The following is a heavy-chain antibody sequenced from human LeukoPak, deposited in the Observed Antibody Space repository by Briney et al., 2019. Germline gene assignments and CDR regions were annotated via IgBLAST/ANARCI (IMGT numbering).Heavy chain of an antibody. D-gene: IGHD5-12*01. Sequence: GESLKISCKGSGYNFNNSWIGWVRQMPGKGLEWMGIIYPGDSDTRYSPSFQGQVTISADKSISTAYLQWSSLKASDTAMYYCARLWGGYSGYDSYYYYMDVWGKGTTVTVSS. CDR3: ARLWGGYSGYDSYYYYMDV. CDR1: GYNFNNSW. J-gene: IGHJ6*03. V-gene: IGHV5-51*01. CDR2: IYPGDSDT.